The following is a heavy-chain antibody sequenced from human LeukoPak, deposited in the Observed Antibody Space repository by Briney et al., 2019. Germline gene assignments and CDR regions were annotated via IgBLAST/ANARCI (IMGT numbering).Heavy chain of an antibody. CDR3: ARAHNWKYGSFDF. J-gene: IGHJ4*02. CDR2: IREDGTEK. V-gene: IGHV3-7*01. Sequence: GSLRLSCTASGFTFSGAWMTWVRQAPGKGLEWVANIREDGTEKNYVDSVKGRFTISRDNAKNSLFLQMSNLRAEDTAVYYCARAHNWKYGSFDFWGQGTLVTVSS. CDR1: GFTFSGAW. D-gene: IGHD1-7*01.